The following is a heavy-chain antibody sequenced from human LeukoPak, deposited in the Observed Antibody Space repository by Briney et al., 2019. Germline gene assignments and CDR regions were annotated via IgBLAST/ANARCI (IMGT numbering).Heavy chain of an antibody. CDR3: ALTYYDFWSGYYKGYYYYYMDV. CDR2: IRGKAYGGTT. Sequence: GGSLRLSCTPSGFSFGDYALSWVRQAPGKGLEWIGFIRGKAYGGTTEYAASVEGRFSISRDDSKSIAYLQMNSLKTEDTAVYYCALTYYDFWSGYYKGYYYYYMDVWGKGTTVTVSS. CDR1: GFSFGDYA. V-gene: IGHV3-49*04. D-gene: IGHD3-3*01. J-gene: IGHJ6*03.